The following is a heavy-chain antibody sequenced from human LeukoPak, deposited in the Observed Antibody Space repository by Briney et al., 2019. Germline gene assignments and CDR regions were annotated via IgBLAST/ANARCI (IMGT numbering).Heavy chain of an antibody. CDR2: ISYDGSNK. J-gene: IGHJ4*02. Sequence: PGGSLRLSCAASGFTFSSYAMHWVRQAPGKGLGWVAVISYDGSNKYYADSVKGRFTISRDNSKNTLYLQMNSLRAEDTAVYYCAREPYGSGSSYYFDYWGQGTLVTVSS. V-gene: IGHV3-30*04. CDR3: AREPYGSGSSYYFDY. CDR1: GFTFSSYA. D-gene: IGHD3-10*01.